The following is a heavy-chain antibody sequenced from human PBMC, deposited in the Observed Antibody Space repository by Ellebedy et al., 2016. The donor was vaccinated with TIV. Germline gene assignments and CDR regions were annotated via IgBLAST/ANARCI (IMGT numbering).Heavy chain of an antibody. CDR3: TRGGFGHAMDV. D-gene: IGHD3-10*01. Sequence: GESLKISCAASGFTFSSYWMHWVRHVPGKGLVWVSCVYSDGIRTTYADSVKGRFTISRDNAKNTVYLQMSSLRADETGIYYCTRGGFGHAMDVWGQGTTVTVSS. CDR2: VYSDGIRT. CDR1: GFTFSSYW. V-gene: IGHV3-74*01. J-gene: IGHJ6*02.